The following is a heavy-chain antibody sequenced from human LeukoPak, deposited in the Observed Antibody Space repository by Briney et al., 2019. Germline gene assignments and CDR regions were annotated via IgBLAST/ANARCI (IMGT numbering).Heavy chain of an antibody. Sequence: GGSLRLSCAASGFTFSSYAMHWVRQAPGKGLEWVAVISYDGSSKYYADSVKGRFTISRDNSKNTLYLQMNSLRAEDTAVYYCARWGPPTTVTTSDYWGQGTLVTVSS. CDR1: GFTFSSYA. D-gene: IGHD4-11*01. V-gene: IGHV3-30*04. J-gene: IGHJ4*02. CDR2: ISYDGSSK. CDR3: ARWGPPTTVTTSDY.